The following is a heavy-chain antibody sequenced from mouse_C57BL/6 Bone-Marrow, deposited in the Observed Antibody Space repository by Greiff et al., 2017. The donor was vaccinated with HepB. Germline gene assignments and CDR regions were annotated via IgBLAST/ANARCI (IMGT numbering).Heavy chain of an antibody. CDR3: ARDYSSWGPWFAY. V-gene: IGHV1-18*01. CDR2: INPNNGGT. Sequence: EVQRVESGPELVKPGASVKIPCKASGYTFTDYNMDWVKQSHGKSLEWIGDINPNNGGTIYNQKFKGKATLTVDKSSSTAYMELRSLTSEDTAVYYCARDYSSWGPWFAYWGQGTLVTVSA. J-gene: IGHJ3*01. D-gene: IGHD2-5*01. CDR1: GYTFTDYN.